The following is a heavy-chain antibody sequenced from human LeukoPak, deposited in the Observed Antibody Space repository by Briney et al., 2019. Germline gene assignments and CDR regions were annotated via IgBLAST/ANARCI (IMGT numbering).Heavy chain of an antibody. D-gene: IGHD6-13*01. CDR3: AREAAAAGDFDH. CDR1: GGSISSSSYY. Sequence: SETLSLTCTVSGGSISSSSYYWGWIRQPPGKGLEWIGSIYYSGSTYYNPSLKSRVTISVDTSKNQFSLKLSSVTAADTAVYYCAREAAAAGDFDHWGQGTLVTVSS. V-gene: IGHV4-39*07. CDR2: IYYSGST. J-gene: IGHJ4*02.